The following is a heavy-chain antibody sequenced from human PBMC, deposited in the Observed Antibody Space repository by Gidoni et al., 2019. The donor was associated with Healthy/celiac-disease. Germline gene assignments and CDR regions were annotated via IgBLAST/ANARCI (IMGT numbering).Heavy chain of an antibody. CDR2: ISYDGSNK. CDR3: AKDGGYGDLI. Sequence: QVQLVESGGGVDQPGRSLRLPCAASGCHFRSYGMHWVRQAPGKGLEWVAVISYDGSNKYYADSVKGRFTISRDNSKNTLYLQMNSLRAEDTAVYYCAKDGGYGDLIWGQGTLVTVSS. J-gene: IGHJ4*02. CDR1: GCHFRSYG. D-gene: IGHD4-17*01. V-gene: IGHV3-30*18.